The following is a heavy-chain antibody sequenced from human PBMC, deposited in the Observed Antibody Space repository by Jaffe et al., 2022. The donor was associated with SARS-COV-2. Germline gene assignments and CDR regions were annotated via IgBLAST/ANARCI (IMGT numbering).Heavy chain of an antibody. Sequence: QVQLVQSGAEVKKPGASVKVSCKASGYTFTDYGYNWVRQAPGQGLEWLGWISAYNGNTNYAQKLQGRVTMTTDTSTSTAYMELRSLRSDDTAFYYCARGDYRAYYYQMDVWGKGTTVTVSS. CDR3: ARGDYRAYYYQMDV. J-gene: IGHJ6*03. V-gene: IGHV1-18*01. CDR1: GYTFTDYG. CDR2: ISAYNGNT. D-gene: IGHD4-17*01.